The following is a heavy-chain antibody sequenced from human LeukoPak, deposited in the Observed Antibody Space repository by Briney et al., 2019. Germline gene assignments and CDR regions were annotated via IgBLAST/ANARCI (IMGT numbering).Heavy chain of an antibody. Sequence: PGGSLRLSCAASGFTFSSYAMSWVRQAPGKGLEWVSAISGSGGSTYYADSVKGRFTISRDNSKNTLYLQMDSLRAEDAAVYYCAKYCPSSSWWGTFDYWGQGTLVTVSS. CDR2: ISGSGGST. D-gene: IGHD6-13*01. CDR1: GFTFSSYA. V-gene: IGHV3-23*01. J-gene: IGHJ4*02. CDR3: AKYCPSSSWWGTFDY.